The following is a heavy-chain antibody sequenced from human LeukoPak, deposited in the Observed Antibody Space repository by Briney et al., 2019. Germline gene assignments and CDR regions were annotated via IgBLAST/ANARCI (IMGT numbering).Heavy chain of an antibody. CDR3: ARAHLRANAFDI. V-gene: IGHV3-20*04. J-gene: IGHJ3*02. CDR2: INWNGGST. D-gene: IGHD4-17*01. Sequence: PGGSLRLSCAASGSTFDDYGMSWVRQAPGKGLEWVSGINWNGGSTGYADSVKGRFTISRDNAKNSLYLQMNSLRAEDTALYYCARAHLRANAFDIWGQGTMVTVSS. CDR1: GSTFDDYG.